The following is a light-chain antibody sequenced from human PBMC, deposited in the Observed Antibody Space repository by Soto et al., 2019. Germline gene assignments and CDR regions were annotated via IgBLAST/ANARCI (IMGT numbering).Light chain of an antibody. CDR1: SSNIGTGYD. CDR2: GNT. J-gene: IGLJ3*02. V-gene: IGLV1-40*01. CDR3: QSWDSSLSGVV. Sequence: QSVLTQPPSVSGAPGQRVTISCTGSSSNIGTGYDVHWYQQLPGTAPKLLIYGNTNRPSGVPDRFSGSKSGTSASLAITGLQAEDEADYYCQSWDSSLSGVVFVGGTKLTVL.